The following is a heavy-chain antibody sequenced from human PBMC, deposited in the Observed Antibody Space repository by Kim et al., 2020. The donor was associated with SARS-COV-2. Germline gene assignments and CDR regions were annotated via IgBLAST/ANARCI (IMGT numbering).Heavy chain of an antibody. J-gene: IGHJ6*02. D-gene: IGHD1-26*01. V-gene: IGHV3-9*01. CDR3: AKDTDSGSYGGGYYYGMDV. Sequence: GRFTIARDNAKNSLYLQMNSLRAEDTALYYCAKDTDSGSYGGGYYYGMDVWGQGTTVTVSS.